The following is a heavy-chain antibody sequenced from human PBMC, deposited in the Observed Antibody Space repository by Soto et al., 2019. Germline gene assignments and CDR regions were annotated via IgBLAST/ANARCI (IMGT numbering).Heavy chain of an antibody. J-gene: IGHJ4*02. V-gene: IGHV1-69*06. CDR2: IIPIFGTA. Sequence: GASVNVSCKASGGTFSSYAISWMRQAPGQGLEWMGGIIPIFGTANYAQKFQGRVTMTEDTSTDTAYMELSSLRSEDTAVYYCARSHYDILTAEVWGQGTLVTVSS. D-gene: IGHD3-9*01. CDR3: ARSHYDILTAEV. CDR1: GGTFSSYA.